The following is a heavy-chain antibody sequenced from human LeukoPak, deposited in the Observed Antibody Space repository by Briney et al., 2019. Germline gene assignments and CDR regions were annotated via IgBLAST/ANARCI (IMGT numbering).Heavy chain of an antibody. Sequence: GGSLRLSCAASGFTFSSYNMNWIRQAPGKGLEWVSYISSSGSTIYYADSVKGRFTISRDNAKNSLYLQMNSLRAEDTAVYYCAREGPIPTYCGGDCYSDAFDIWGQGTMVTVSS. D-gene: IGHD2-21*02. J-gene: IGHJ3*02. CDR3: AREGPIPTYCGGDCYSDAFDI. CDR1: GFTFSSYN. CDR2: ISSSGSTI. V-gene: IGHV3-48*04.